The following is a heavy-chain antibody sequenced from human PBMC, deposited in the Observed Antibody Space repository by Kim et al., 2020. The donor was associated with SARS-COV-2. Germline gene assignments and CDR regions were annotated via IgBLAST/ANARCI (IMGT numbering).Heavy chain of an antibody. V-gene: IGHV1-46*01. CDR3: ARVPRIQLWSPSYGMDV. J-gene: IGHJ6*02. Sequence: ASVKVSCKASGYTFTSYYMHWVRQAPGQGLEWMGIINPSGGSTSYAHKFQGRVTMIRDTSTSTVYMELSSLRSEDTAVYYCARVPRIQLWSPSYGMDVWGQGTTVTVSS. CDR2: INPSGGST. CDR1: GYTFTSYY. D-gene: IGHD5-18*01.